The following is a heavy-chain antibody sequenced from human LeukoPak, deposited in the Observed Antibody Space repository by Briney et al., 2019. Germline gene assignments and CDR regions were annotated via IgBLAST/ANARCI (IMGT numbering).Heavy chain of an antibody. V-gene: IGHV3-7*01. J-gene: IGHJ5*02. CDR1: GFTFSSYW. Sequence: GGSLRLSCAASGFTFSSYWMSWVRQAPGKGLEWVANIKQDGSEKYYVDSVKGRFTISRDNAKNSLYLQMNSLRAEDTAVYYCARERSSSRGWFDPWGQGTLVTVSS. D-gene: IGHD6-13*01. CDR3: ARERSSSRGWFDP. CDR2: IKQDGSEK.